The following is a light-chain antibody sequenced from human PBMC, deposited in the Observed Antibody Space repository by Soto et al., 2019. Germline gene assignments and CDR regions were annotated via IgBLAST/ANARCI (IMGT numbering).Light chain of an antibody. CDR2: GAS. J-gene: IGKJ4*01. Sequence: EVVLTQSPGTLSLSPGQRATLSCRASQRISSSYLGWYQQKPGQAPRLLIYGASTRATGIPDRFSGSGSWPDFTLTISRLESEDSAVYYCQHYGSSPGLTFGGGTKVEIK. CDR3: QHYGSSPGLT. CDR1: QRISSSY. V-gene: IGKV3-20*01.